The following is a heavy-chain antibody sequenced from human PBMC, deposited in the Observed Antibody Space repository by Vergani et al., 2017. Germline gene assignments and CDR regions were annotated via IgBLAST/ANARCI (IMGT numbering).Heavy chain of an antibody. CDR1: GATFRSNT. D-gene: IGHD3-10*01. CDR3: ARGERYYYGSGSIAFDY. J-gene: IGHJ4*02. CDR2: MNPNSGNT. Sequence: QVQLVQSGAEVKKPGSSVKVSCKASGATFRSNTISWVRQVPGQGLEWMGWMNPNSGNTGYAQKFQGRVTITRNTSISTAYMELSSLRSEDTAVYYCARGERYYYGSGSIAFDYWGQGTLVTVSS. V-gene: IGHV1-8*03.